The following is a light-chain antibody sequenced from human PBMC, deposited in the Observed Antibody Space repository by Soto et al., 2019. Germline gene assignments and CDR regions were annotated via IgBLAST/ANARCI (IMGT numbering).Light chain of an antibody. Sequence: EIVMTQSPATLSVSPGERATLSCRASQSISITLAWYQQKPGQAPRLLIYGASTRATDIPARFSGSGSGTEFTLTIRGLEAEDFAVYYCQQYNNWPRTFGRGTKVEI. V-gene: IGKV3-15*01. CDR3: QQYNNWPRT. CDR2: GAS. CDR1: QSISIT. J-gene: IGKJ4*01.